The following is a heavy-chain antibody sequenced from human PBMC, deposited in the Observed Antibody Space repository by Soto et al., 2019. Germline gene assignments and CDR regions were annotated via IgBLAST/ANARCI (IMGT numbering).Heavy chain of an antibody. V-gene: IGHV3-23*01. CDR1: GFSFDRYA. CDR2: IKYAGGNI. Sequence: PGGSLRLSCAASGFSFDRYAMGWVRQTPGAGLDWVSVIKYAGGNIHYADFVEGRFTISRDNSKNTLYLQMNNLRVEDTAVYHCATQDFRGTSGTTWGQGTQVTVSS. D-gene: IGHD1-1*01. CDR3: ATQDFRGTSGTT. J-gene: IGHJ4*02.